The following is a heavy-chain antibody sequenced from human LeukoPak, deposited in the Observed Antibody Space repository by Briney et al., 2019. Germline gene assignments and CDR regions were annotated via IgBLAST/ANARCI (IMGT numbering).Heavy chain of an antibody. J-gene: IGHJ4*02. CDR3: ATDKDYAFDY. D-gene: IGHD4-17*01. V-gene: IGHV3-30*02. CDR1: GFVFGDYG. Sequence: GGSLRLSCAASGFVFGDYGMHWVRQAPGKGLEWVTMVRNDGSDKYYADSVKGRFTISRDNAKNSLYLQMNSLRDEDTAVYYCATDKDYAFDYWGRGTLVTVSS. CDR2: VRNDGSDK.